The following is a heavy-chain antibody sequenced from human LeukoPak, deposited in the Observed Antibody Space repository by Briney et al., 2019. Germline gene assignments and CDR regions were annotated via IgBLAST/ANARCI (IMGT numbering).Heavy chain of an antibody. CDR3: AKDLSGGSLYYFDY. CDR2: ISGSGGST. D-gene: IGHD1-26*01. CDR1: GFTFSSYA. Sequence: GGSLRLSCAASGFTFSSYAMSWVRQAPGKGLEWVSAISGSGGSTYYADSVKGRFTISRDNSKNTLYLRMSSLRAEDTAVYYCAKDLSGGSLYYFDYWGQGTLVTVSS. V-gene: IGHV3-23*01. J-gene: IGHJ4*02.